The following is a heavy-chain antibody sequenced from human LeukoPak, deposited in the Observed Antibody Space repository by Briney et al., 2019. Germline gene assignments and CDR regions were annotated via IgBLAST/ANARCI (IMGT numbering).Heavy chain of an antibody. Sequence: GGSLKISCKGSGYSFTSYWIGWVRQMPGKGLEWMGIIYPGDSDTKYSPSFEGQVTISADKSISTAYLQWSSLKASDTAMYYCARHSHYDFWSGYFDYWGQGTLVTVSS. CDR2: IYPGDSDT. D-gene: IGHD3-3*01. CDR3: ARHSHYDFWSGYFDY. J-gene: IGHJ4*02. V-gene: IGHV5-51*01. CDR1: GYSFTSYW.